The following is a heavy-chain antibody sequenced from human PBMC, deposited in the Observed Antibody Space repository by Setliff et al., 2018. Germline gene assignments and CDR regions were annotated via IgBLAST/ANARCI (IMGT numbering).Heavy chain of an antibody. Sequence: GGSLRLSCAASGFMFGSYAMHWVRQAPGRGPEWLAVISYDGSHDYYADSVRGRFTISRDNSNNTLYMQMSSLRAEDTAIYSCARNGKQYYADSTGYYRNWFDPWGQGTLVTFSS. D-gene: IGHD3-22*01. CDR1: GFMFGSYA. J-gene: IGHJ5*02. V-gene: IGHV3-30-3*01. CDR3: ARNGKQYYADSTGYYRNWFDP. CDR2: ISYDGSHD.